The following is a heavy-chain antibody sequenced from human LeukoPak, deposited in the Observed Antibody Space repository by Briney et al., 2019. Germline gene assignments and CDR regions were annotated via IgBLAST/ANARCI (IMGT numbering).Heavy chain of an antibody. J-gene: IGHJ4*02. CDR2: ISSGGGST. CDR3: AKDPAFGSGTYYPFDY. CDR1: GFTFSSYA. Sequence: GGSLRLSCAASGFTFSSYAMSWVRQAPGKGLEWVSAISSGGGSTYYADSVKGRFTISRDNSKNTLYLQMNSLRAEDTAIYYCAKDPAFGSGTYYPFDYWGQGTLVTVSS. V-gene: IGHV3-23*01. D-gene: IGHD3-10*01.